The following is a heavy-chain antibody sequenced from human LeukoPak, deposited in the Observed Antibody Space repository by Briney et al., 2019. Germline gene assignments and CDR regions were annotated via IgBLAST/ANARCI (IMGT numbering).Heavy chain of an antibody. J-gene: IGHJ4*02. D-gene: IGHD5-18*01. V-gene: IGHV4-4*07. CDR1: GGTIRSYY. Sequence: PSETLSLTCTVSGGTIRSYYWSWIRQPAGKGLEWIGRIYSSGSANHNPSLKSRVTMSLDTSKSQFPLKLSSVTAADTAVYYCARDDGYTYGFKTSDYWGQGTLVTVSS. CDR2: IYSSGSA. CDR3: ARDDGYTYGFKTSDY.